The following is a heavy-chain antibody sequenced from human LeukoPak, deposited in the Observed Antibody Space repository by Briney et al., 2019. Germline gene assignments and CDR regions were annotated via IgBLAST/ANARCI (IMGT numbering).Heavy chain of an antibody. CDR1: GGSISSYY. Sequence: SETLSLTCTVSGGSISSYYWSWIRQPPGKGLEWIGYIYYSGSTNYNPSLKSRVTISVDTSKNQFSLKLSSATAADTAVDYCARVKCSSTSCYSHGWFDPWGQGTLVTVSS. CDR3: ARVKCSSTSCYSHGWFDP. J-gene: IGHJ5*02. CDR2: IYYSGST. V-gene: IGHV4-59*01. D-gene: IGHD2-2*01.